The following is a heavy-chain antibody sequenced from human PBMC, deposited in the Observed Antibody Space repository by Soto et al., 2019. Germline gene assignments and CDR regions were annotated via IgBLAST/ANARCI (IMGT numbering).Heavy chain of an antibody. V-gene: IGHV4-34*01. CDR1: GGSFSGYY. CDR2: INHSGST. D-gene: IGHD2-2*01. CDR3: ARRNVVVPAAMIYYYYGMDV. J-gene: IGHJ6*02. Sequence: QVQLQQWGAGLLKPSETLSLTCAVYGGSFSGYYWSWIRQPPGKGLEWIGEINHSGSTNYNPSLKSRVTISVDTSKNQFSLKLSSVTAADTAVYYCARRNVVVPAAMIYYYYGMDVWDQGTTVTVSS.